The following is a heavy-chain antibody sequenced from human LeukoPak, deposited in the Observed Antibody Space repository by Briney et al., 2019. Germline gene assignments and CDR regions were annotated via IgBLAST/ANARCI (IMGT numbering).Heavy chain of an antibody. J-gene: IGHJ4*02. CDR2: ISGSGGST. V-gene: IGHV3-23*01. D-gene: IGHD2-8*02. CDR3: ARDLVGGDAPSTPFDY. Sequence: PGGSLRLSCAASGFTFSSYGMSWVRQAPGKGLEWVSAISGSGGSTYYADSVKGRFTISRDNAKNSLYLQMNSLRAEDTAVYYCARDLVGGDAPSTPFDYWGQGALVTVSS. CDR1: GFTFSSYG.